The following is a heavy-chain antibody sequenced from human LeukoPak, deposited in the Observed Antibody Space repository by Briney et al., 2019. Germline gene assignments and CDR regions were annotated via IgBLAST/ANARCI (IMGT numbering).Heavy chain of an antibody. J-gene: IGHJ6*03. Sequence: ASVKVSCKASGYTFTDYYIHWVRQAPGQGLEWMGWINPNSGGTNYAQKFQGRVTMTRDTSISTAYMELSRLRSDDTAVYYCARGGIAAADNYMDVWGKGTTVTVSS. V-gene: IGHV1-2*02. CDR3: ARGGIAAADNYMDV. CDR2: INPNSGGT. CDR1: GYTFTDYY. D-gene: IGHD6-13*01.